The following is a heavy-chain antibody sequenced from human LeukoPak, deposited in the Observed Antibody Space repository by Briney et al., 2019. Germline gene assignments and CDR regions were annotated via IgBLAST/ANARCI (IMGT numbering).Heavy chain of an antibody. D-gene: IGHD5-24*01. Sequence: SETLSLTCTVSGGSISSYYWSWIRQPPGKGLEWIGYIYYSGSTNYNPSLKSRVTISVDTSKNQFSLKLSSVTAADTAVYYCARVNRDGYNYKIDYWGQGTLVTVSS. CDR1: GGSISSYY. V-gene: IGHV4-59*01. CDR2: IYYSGST. CDR3: ARVNRDGYNYKIDY. J-gene: IGHJ4*02.